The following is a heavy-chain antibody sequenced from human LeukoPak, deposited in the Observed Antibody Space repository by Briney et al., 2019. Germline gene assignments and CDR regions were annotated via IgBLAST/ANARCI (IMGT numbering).Heavy chain of an antibody. D-gene: IGHD3-16*01. CDR2: VNSDGSGT. J-gene: IGHJ2*01. V-gene: IGHV3-74*01. CDR3: AKEGAWGNWYFDL. Sequence: SGGSLRLSCAASGFTFSSYWVHWVRQAPGKGLVWVSHVNSDGSGTSYADSVKGRFTISRDNAKNTLYLQMNSLRAEDTAVYYCAKEGAWGNWYFDLWGRGTLVTVSS. CDR1: GFTFSSYW.